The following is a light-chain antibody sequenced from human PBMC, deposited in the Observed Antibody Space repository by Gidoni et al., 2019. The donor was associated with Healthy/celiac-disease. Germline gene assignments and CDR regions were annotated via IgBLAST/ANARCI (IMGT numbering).Light chain of an antibody. J-gene: IGKJ4*01. CDR2: DAS. CDR3: QQYDNLPRT. CDR1: QAISNY. V-gene: IGKV1-33*01. Sequence: DIQMTQSPSSLSASVGDRVTITCQASQAISNYLNWYQQKPGKAPKLLIYDASNLETGVPSRFSGSGAGTDFTFTISRLQPEDIATYYCQQYDNLPRTFGGGTKVEIK.